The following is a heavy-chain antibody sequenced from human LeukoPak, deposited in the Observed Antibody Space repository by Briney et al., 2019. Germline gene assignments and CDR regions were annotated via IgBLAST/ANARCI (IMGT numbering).Heavy chain of an antibody. J-gene: IGHJ4*02. CDR1: GFTFSSYW. CDR3: ATRAVAAPY. CDR2: IYRGGNT. V-gene: IGHV3-66*01. D-gene: IGHD6-19*01. Sequence: GGSLRLSCAASGFTFSSYWMTWVRQAPGKGLEWVSLIYRGGNTQYADSVKGRFIIFRDSSKNTLYLQMNSLRVEDTAVYYCATRAVAAPYWGQGTLVTVSS.